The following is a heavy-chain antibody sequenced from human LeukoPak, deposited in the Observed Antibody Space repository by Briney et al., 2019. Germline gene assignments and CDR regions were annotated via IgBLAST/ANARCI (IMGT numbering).Heavy chain of an antibody. V-gene: IGHV3-30*04. CDR1: EFTFSSYA. J-gene: IGHJ4*02. CDR3: ARGGSSYYYCDY. D-gene: IGHD3-22*01. Sequence: GRSLRLSCAASEFTFSSYAMHWVRQAPGKGLEWVAVISFDGGNQYYADSVKGRFTISRDNSKKTLFLQMNSLRTEDTAVYYCARGGSSYYYCDYWGQGTLVTVSS. CDR2: ISFDGGNQ.